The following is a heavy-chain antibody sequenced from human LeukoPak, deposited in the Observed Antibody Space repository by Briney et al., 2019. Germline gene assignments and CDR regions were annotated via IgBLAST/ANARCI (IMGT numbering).Heavy chain of an antibody. CDR2: ISYDGSNK. CDR3: ARDARRYDFWSGYYHDY. V-gene: IGHV3-30-3*01. Sequence: PTGGSLRLSCAASGFTFSSYAMHWVRQAPGKGLEWVAVISYDGSNKYYADSVKGRFTISRDNSKNTLYLQMNRLRAEDTAVYYCARDARRYDFWSGYYHDYWGQGTLVTVSS. D-gene: IGHD3-3*01. CDR1: GFTFSSYA. J-gene: IGHJ4*02.